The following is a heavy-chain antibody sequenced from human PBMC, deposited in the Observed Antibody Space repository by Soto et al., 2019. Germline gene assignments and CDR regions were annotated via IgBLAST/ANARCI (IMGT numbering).Heavy chain of an antibody. D-gene: IGHD5-18*01. CDR3: ASGRYSYGFDY. CDR2: IIPIFGTA. V-gene: IGHV1-69*13. J-gene: IGHJ4*02. CDR1: GGTFSSYA. Sequence: SVKVSCKASGGTFSSYAISWVRQAPGQGLEWMGGIIPIFGTANYAQKFQGRVTITADESTSTAYMELSSLRSEDTAVYHCASGRYSYGFDYWGQGTLVTVPQ.